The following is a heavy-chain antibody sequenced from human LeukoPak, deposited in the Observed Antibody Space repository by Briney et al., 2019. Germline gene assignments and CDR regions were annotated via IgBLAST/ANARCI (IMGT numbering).Heavy chain of an antibody. CDR3: ARARDYEILTGLFY. CDR2: ISSSSSYM. Sequence: GGSLRLSCAASGFTFSSYSMNWVRQAPGKGLEWVSSISSSSSYMYSADSVKGRFTISRDNAENSLYLQMNSLRAEDTAVYYCARARDYEILTGLFYWGQGTLVTVSS. D-gene: IGHD3-9*01. CDR1: GFTFSSYS. J-gene: IGHJ4*02. V-gene: IGHV3-21*01.